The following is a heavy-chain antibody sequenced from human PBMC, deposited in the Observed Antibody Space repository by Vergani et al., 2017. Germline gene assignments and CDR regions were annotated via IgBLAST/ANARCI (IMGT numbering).Heavy chain of an antibody. CDR2: ISGSGGST. CDR1: GFTFRSYA. D-gene: IGHD1-26*01. V-gene: IGHV3-23*01. CDR3: AKGGIVGATTFYYYYYMDV. Sequence: EVQLLESGGGLVQPGGSLRLSCAASGFTFRSYAMSWVRQAPGKGLEWVSAISGSGGSTDYADPVKGRFTISRDNSKNTLYLQMNSLRAEDTAVYYCAKGGIVGATTFYYYYYMDVWGKGTTVTVSS. J-gene: IGHJ6*03.